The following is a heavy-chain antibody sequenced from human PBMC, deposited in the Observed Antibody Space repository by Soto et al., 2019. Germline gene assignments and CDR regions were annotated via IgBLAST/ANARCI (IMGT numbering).Heavy chain of an antibody. D-gene: IGHD5-18*01. V-gene: IGHV4-34*01. Sequence: SETLSLTCAVYGGSFSGYYWSWIRQPPGKGLEWIGEINHSGSTNYNPSLKSRVTISVDTSKNQFSLKLSSVTAADTAVYYCARGSPKYSYEYYYGMDVWGQGTTVTVSS. J-gene: IGHJ6*02. CDR2: INHSGST. CDR1: GGSFSGYY. CDR3: ARGSPKYSYEYYYGMDV.